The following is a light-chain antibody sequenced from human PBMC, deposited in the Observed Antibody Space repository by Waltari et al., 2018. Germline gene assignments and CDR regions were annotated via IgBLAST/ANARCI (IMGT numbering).Light chain of an antibody. V-gene: IGKV1-33*01. Sequence: DIQMTQSPSSLPASVGDRVTITCQASQDISNYLNWYQQKPGKAPKLLIYDAANLETGVPSRFSGSGSGTDFTFTISRLQPEYIATYYCQQYDNLPPYTFGQGTKLEIK. CDR2: DAA. J-gene: IGKJ2*01. CDR3: QQYDNLPPYT. CDR1: QDISNY.